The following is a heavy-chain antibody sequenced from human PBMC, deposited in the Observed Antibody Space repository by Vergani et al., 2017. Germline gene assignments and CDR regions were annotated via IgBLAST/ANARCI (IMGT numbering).Heavy chain of an antibody. Sequence: EVQLVESGGGLVQPGRSLRLSCTASGFTFGDYAMSWFRQAPGKGLEWVGFIRSKAFGVTTEYAASVKGRFTISRDDSKSIAYLQMNSLKTEDTAVYYCASADLGYCSSTSCIGMDVWGKGTTVTVSS. J-gene: IGHJ6*04. CDR2: IRSKAFGVTT. CDR3: ASADLGYCSSTSCIGMDV. CDR1: GFTFGDYA. V-gene: IGHV3-49*03. D-gene: IGHD2-2*01.